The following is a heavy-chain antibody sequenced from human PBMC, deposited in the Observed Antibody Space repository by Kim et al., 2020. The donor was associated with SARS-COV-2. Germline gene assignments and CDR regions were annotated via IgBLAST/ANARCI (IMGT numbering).Heavy chain of an antibody. Sequence: KGRFTISRDNAKNSLYLQMISLRAEDTAVYYCARDYSPPHYYDSSGYFDYWGQGTLVTVSS. V-gene: IGHV3-11*06. CDR3: ARDYSPPHYYDSSGYFDY. J-gene: IGHJ4*02. D-gene: IGHD3-22*01.